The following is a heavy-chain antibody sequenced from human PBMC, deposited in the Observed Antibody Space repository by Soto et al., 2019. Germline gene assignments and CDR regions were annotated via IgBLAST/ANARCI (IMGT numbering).Heavy chain of an antibody. CDR1: GFTFNNYA. Sequence: EVQLLESGGGLVQPGGSLRLSCAASGFTFNNYAMSWVRQARGKGLEWVSTITGGGAGTYYADSVKGRFTISRDNSNNMLYLQMNSLRVEDTALYCCAKCFRNYAADNFDNWGQGTLVTVSS. V-gene: IGHV3-23*01. CDR2: ITGGGAGT. CDR3: AKCFRNYAADNFDN. J-gene: IGHJ4*02. D-gene: IGHD4-4*01.